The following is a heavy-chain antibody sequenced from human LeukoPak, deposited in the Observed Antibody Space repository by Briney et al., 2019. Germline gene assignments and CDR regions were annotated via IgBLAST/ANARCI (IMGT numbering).Heavy chain of an antibody. CDR2: IYSGGST. D-gene: IGHD6-13*01. J-gene: IGHJ4*02. V-gene: IGHV3-53*01. Sequence: GGSLRISCAASGFTFSNYWMSWVRQAPGKGLERVSVIYSGGSTYYADSVKGRFTISRDNSKNTLYLQMNSLRAEDTAVYYCARDWDPGIAQVWGQGTLVTVSS. CDR3: ARDWDPGIAQV. CDR1: GFTFSNYW.